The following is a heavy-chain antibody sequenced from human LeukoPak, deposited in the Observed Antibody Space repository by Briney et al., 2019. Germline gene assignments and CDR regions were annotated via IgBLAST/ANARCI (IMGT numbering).Heavy chain of an antibody. CDR1: GFTFSSYA. J-gene: IGHJ2*01. V-gene: IGHV3-23*01. CDR2: ITISGGST. Sequence: GGSLRLSCAASGFTFSSYAMHWVRQAPGMGLEWVSGITISGGSTYYADSVKGRFTISRDNSKNTLNLQMNSLRAEDTAVYYCAKKVSSVRYLDLWGRGTLVTVSS. CDR3: AKKVSSVRYLDL. D-gene: IGHD6-6*01.